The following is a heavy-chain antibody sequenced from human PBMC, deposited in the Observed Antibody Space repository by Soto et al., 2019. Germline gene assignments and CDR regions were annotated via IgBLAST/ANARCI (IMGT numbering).Heavy chain of an antibody. CDR3: ARDEIRQWLVLGY. CDR1: GFIFRSVW. Sequence: EVQLVESGGGLVQPGGSLRLSCDTSGFIFRSVWMSWVRQAPGKGLEWVANIKQDGSETTSVDSVKGRFTITRDNAKNSLFLQRNALRAEDTGVYYCARDEIRQWLVLGYWGQGTLVTVSS. J-gene: IGHJ4*02. CDR2: IKQDGSET. D-gene: IGHD6-19*01. V-gene: IGHV3-7*01.